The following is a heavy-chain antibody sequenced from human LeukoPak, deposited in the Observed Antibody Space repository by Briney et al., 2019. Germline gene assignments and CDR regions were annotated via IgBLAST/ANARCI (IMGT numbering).Heavy chain of an antibody. CDR2: IYTSGST. D-gene: IGHD3-10*01. J-gene: IGHJ4*02. Sequence: SETLSLTCTVSGGSISSYYWSWIRQPAGKELEWIGRIYTSGSTNYNPSLKSRVTMSVDTSKNQFSLKLSSVTAADTAVYYCARELSWFGELEVNFDYWGQGTLVTVSS. V-gene: IGHV4-4*07. CDR1: GGSISSYY. CDR3: ARELSWFGELEVNFDY.